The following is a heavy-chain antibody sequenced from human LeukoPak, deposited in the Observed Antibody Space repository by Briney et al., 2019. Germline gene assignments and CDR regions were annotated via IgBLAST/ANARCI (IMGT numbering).Heavy chain of an antibody. J-gene: IGHJ4*02. V-gene: IGHV3-23*01. D-gene: IGHD3-3*01. Sequence: GGSLRLSCAASGFTFSTYVMVWVRRAPEKGLEWVSSISVSGSNTFYTDSVKGRFTISRDNSKNTLYLQMNSLRAEDTAVYYCARDQDFGVVIIGYWGQGTLVTVSS. CDR2: ISVSGSNT. CDR1: GFTFSTYV. CDR3: ARDQDFGVVIIGY.